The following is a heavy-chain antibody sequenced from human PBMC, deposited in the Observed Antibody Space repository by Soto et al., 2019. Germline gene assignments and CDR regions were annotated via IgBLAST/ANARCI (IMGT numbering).Heavy chain of an antibody. CDR3: AKDNSLHWFDP. CDR1: GFSFSTYA. D-gene: IGHD2-15*01. CDR2: FNGNGGGT. V-gene: IGHV3-23*01. J-gene: IGHJ5*02. Sequence: EVQLLESGGGLVQPGGSLRLACATSGFSFSTYAMTWVRPAPGKGLEWVSTFNGNGGGTYYADSVKGRFTISRDNSKNTLYLQMDSLRAEDTATYYCAKDNSLHWFDPWGQGTLVTVSS.